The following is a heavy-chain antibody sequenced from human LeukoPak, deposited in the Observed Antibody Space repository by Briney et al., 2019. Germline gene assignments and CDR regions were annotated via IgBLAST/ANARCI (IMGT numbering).Heavy chain of an antibody. CDR2: TSYDGSKI. CDR3: ARGKMRTLALAEYLQD. Sequence: GGSLRLSCEAPGFNFNVYAMHWVRQAPGKGLEWVAATSYDGSKIYYSDSVQGRFTISRDNSKNTLYLQMNSLTTDDTAVYYCARGKMRTLALAEYLQDWGQGTLVTVSS. CDR1: GFNFNVYA. V-gene: IGHV3-30*04. J-gene: IGHJ1*01.